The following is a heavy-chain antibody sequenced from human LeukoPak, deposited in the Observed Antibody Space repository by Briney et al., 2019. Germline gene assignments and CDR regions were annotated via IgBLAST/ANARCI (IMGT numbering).Heavy chain of an antibody. CDR2: INPSGGST. D-gene: IGHD6-19*01. Sequence: ASVKVSCKASGYTFTSYYMHWVRQAPGQGLEWMGIINPSGGSTSYAQKFQGRVTMTRDTSTSTVYVELSSLRSEDTAMYYCAGTVVAGYVQGPFDYWGQGTLVTVSS. J-gene: IGHJ4*02. V-gene: IGHV1-46*01. CDR3: AGTVVAGYVQGPFDY. CDR1: GYTFTSYY.